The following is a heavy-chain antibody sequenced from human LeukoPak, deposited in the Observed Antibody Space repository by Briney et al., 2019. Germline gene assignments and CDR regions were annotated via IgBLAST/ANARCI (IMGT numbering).Heavy chain of an antibody. CDR1: GFTFSSYD. V-gene: IGHV3-13*01. D-gene: IGHD4-11*01. CDR3: AKYITVSTDYYYYYMDV. Sequence: GGSLRLSCAASGFTFSSYDMNWVRQAPGKSLEWVSAIGTAGDTYYPGSVKGRFTISRDNSKKTLHLQMTSLRAEDTAVYYCAKYITVSTDYYYYYMDVWGKGTTVTVSS. CDR2: IGTAGDT. J-gene: IGHJ6*03.